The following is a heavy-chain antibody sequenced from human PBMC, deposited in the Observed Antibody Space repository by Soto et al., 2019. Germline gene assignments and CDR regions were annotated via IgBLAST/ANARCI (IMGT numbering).Heavy chain of an antibody. Sequence: GGSLRLSCAASGFTFSSYGMHWVRQAPGKGLEWVAVIWYDGSNKYYADSVKGRFTISRDNSKNTLYLQMNSLRAEDTAVYYCGRGNFYDYVWGSYRPMDVWGQGTTVTVSS. CDR2: IWYDGSNK. J-gene: IGHJ6*02. V-gene: IGHV3-33*01. D-gene: IGHD3-16*02. CDR1: GFTFSSYG. CDR3: GRGNFYDYVWGSYRPMDV.